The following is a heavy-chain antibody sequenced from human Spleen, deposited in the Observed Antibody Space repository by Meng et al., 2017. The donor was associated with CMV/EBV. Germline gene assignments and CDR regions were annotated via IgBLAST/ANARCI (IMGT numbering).Heavy chain of an antibody. CDR2: INPNSGGT. D-gene: IGHD2-15*01. Sequence: ASVKVSCKASGYTFTSYAMNWVRQAPGQGLEWMGWINPNSGGTNYAQKFQGRVTMTGDTSITTAYLEVSRLRPDDMATYYCARVKRYCTGGSCSSTGYYGMDVWGQGTTVTVSS. CDR1: GYTFTSYA. J-gene: IGHJ6*02. CDR3: ARVKRYCTGGSCSSTGYYGMDV. V-gene: IGHV1-2*02.